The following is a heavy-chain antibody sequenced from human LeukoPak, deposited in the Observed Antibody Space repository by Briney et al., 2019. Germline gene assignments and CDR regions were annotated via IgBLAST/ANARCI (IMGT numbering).Heavy chain of an antibody. CDR2: INPSGGST. CDR1: GYTFTNYF. D-gene: IGHD3-22*01. V-gene: IGHV1-46*01. J-gene: IGHJ4*02. CDR3: ARDQGGYDY. Sequence: ASVKVSCKASGYTFTNYFMHWVRQAPGQGLEWMGIINPSGGSTTYAQKLQGRVTMTTDTSTSTAYMELRSLRSDDTAVYYCARDQGGYDYWGQGTLVTVSS.